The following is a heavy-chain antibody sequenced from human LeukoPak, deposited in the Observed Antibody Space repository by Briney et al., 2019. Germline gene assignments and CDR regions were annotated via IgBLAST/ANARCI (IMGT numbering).Heavy chain of an antibody. D-gene: IGHD3-10*01. CDR2: INHSGST. V-gene: IGHV4-34*01. J-gene: IGHJ4*02. CDR3: ARSGWFGELYY. CDR1: GGSFSGYY. Sequence: SETLSLTCAVHGGSFSGYYWSWIRQPPGKGLEWIGEINHSGSTNYNPSLKSRVTISVDTSKNQFSLKLSFVTAADTAVYYCARSGWFGELYYWGQGTLVTVSS.